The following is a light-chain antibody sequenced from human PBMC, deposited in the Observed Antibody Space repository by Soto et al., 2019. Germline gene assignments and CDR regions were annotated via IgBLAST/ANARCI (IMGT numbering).Light chain of an antibody. J-gene: IGKJ4*01. CDR2: AAS. V-gene: IGKV1-39*01. Sequence: DIQMTQSPSSLSASVGDRVTITCRASQSINNYLNWYQQKPGKAPKLLIYAASSLQSGVPSRFSGSGSGTDFTLTISSLQPEDFATYYWQQSYSTPPLTFGGGTKVEIK. CDR1: QSINNY. CDR3: QQSYSTPPLT.